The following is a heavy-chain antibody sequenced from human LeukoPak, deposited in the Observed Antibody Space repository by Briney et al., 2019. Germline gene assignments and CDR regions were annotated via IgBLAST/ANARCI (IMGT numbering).Heavy chain of an antibody. J-gene: IGHJ5*02. CDR3: ARGPPRYCSSTSCYATSNWFDP. CDR1: GYTFTGYY. Sequence: ASVKVSCKASGYTFTGYYMHWVRQAPGQGLEWMGWINPNSGGTNYAQKFQGWVTMTRDTSISTAYMELSRLRSDDTAVYYCARGPPRYCSSTSCYATSNWFDPWGQGTLVTVSS. CDR2: INPNSGGT. D-gene: IGHD2-2*01. V-gene: IGHV1-2*04.